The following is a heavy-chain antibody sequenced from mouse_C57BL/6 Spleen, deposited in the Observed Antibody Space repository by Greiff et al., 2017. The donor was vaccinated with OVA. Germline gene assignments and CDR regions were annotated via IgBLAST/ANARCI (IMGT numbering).Heavy chain of an antibody. CDR1: GYTFTDYY. Sequence: EVKLQQSGPELVKPGASVKISCKASGYTFTDYYMNWVKQSHGKSLEWIGDINPNNGGTSYNQKFKGKATLTVDKSSSTAYMELRSLTSEDSAVYYCARWLRLRAMDYWGQGTSVTVSS. J-gene: IGHJ4*01. V-gene: IGHV1-26*01. CDR2: INPNNGGT. CDR3: ARWLRLRAMDY. D-gene: IGHD3-2*02.